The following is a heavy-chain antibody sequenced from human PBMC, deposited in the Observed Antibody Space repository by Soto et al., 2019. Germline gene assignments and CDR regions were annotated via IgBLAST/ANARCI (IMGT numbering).Heavy chain of an antibody. J-gene: IGHJ5*02. CDR1: GFTFSQFN. V-gene: IGHV3-48*02. CDR2: ISKDSTTM. CDR3: ARDGGNWFGP. Sequence: GGSLRLSCAISGFTFSQFNMNWVRQAPGKGLEWVAFISKDSTTMYYAASVKGRFTVSRDNAVNSLNLQMNSLRHDDTAVYYCARDGGNWFGPWGQGTLVTVSS. D-gene: IGHD3-16*01.